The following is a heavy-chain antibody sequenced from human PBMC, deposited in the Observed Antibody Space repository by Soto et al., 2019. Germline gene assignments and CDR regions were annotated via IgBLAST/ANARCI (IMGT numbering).Heavy chain of an antibody. D-gene: IGHD6-19*01. Sequence: LRLSCAASEFTFSNYWMYWVRQAPGKGLVWVSRINSDGSTTSYADSVKGRFTISRDNAKNTLYLQMNSLRVEDTAVYYCARSPSSGWYYFDYWGQGTLVTVS. V-gene: IGHV3-74*01. J-gene: IGHJ4*02. CDR2: INSDGSTT. CDR1: EFTFSNYW. CDR3: ARSPSSGWYYFDY.